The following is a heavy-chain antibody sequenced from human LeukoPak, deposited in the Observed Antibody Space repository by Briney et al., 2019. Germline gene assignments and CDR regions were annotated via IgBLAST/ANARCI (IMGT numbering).Heavy chain of an antibody. CDR3: ASTMRSYGDYDY. CDR1: GFTFSDYY. D-gene: IGHD3-10*01. J-gene: IGHJ4*02. V-gene: IGHV3-11*01. Sequence: GGSLRLSCAASGFTFSDYYMSRIRQAPGKGLEWVSYISSSGSTIYYADSVKGRFTISRDNAKNSLYLQMNSLRAEDTAVYYCASTMRSYGDYDYWGQGTLVTVSS. CDR2: ISSSGSTI.